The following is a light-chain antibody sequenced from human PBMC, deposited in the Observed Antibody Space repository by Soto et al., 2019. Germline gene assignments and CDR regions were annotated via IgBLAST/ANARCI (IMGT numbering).Light chain of an antibody. Sequence: QSVLTQPASVSGSPGQSNTISCTGTSSDVDGYDYVSWYQRHPGKAPRLMIYDVTNQPSGVSDRFSGSKSGYTDSLNISGLQTEDEADYYCSSHTSSSAVVFGGGTKVTVL. CDR2: DVT. CDR1: SSDVDGYDY. CDR3: SSHTSSSAVV. J-gene: IGLJ2*01. V-gene: IGLV2-14*03.